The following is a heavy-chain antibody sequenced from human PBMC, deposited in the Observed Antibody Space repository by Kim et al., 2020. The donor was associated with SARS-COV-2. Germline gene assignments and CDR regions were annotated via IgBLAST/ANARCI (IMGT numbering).Heavy chain of an antibody. J-gene: IGHJ2*01. CDR1: GGSISSSSYY. CDR3: ARQGGITVIVVVIQGAFDL. CDR2: IYYSGST. Sequence: SETLSRTCTVSGGSISSSSYYWGWIRQPPGKGLEWIGSIYYSGSTYYNPSLKSRVTISVDTSKNQFSLKLSSVTAADTAVYYCARQGGITVIVVVIQGAFDLWGRGTLVTVSS. V-gene: IGHV4-39*01. D-gene: IGHD3-22*01.